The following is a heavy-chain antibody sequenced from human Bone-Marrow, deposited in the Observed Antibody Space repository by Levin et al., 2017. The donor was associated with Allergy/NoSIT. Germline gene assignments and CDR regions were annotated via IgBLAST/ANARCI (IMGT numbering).Heavy chain of an antibody. CDR1: GFTFSSYS. Sequence: LSLTCAASGFTFSSYSMNWVRQAPGKGLEWVSSISSSSSYIYYADSVKGRFTISRDNAKNSLYLQMNSLRAEDTAVYYCARDLSSMVLVWGQGTTVTVSS. CDR2: ISSSSSYI. V-gene: IGHV3-21*01. CDR3: ARDLSSMVLV. D-gene: IGHD3-10*01. J-gene: IGHJ6*02.